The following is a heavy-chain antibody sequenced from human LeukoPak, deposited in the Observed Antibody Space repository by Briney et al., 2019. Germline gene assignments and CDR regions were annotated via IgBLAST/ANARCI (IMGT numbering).Heavy chain of an antibody. CDR1: GFTFTSSA. CDR3: AAASEYCSGGSCYYLDY. Sequence: GASVTVSCKASGFTFTSSAMQWVRQARGQRLEWIGWIVVGSGNTNYAQKFQERVTITRDMSTSTAYMELSSLRSEDTAVYYCAAASEYCSGGSCYYLDYWGQGTLVTVSS. J-gene: IGHJ4*02. CDR2: IVVGSGNT. D-gene: IGHD2-15*01. V-gene: IGHV1-58*02.